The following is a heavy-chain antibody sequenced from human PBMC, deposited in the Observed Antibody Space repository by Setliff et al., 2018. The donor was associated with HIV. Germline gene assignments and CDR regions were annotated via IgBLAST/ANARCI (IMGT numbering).Heavy chain of an antibody. CDR2: ITQNAFRT. CDR1: GFNFDSDI. V-gene: IGHV3-23*01. J-gene: IGHJ6*02. D-gene: IGHD6-19*01. Sequence: PGGSLRLSCVGSGFNFDSDIMMWVRQAPGKGPEWVSAITQNAFRTSYADSVRGRFTISRHNSKNTLYLQMNSLRAEDTAVYYCAKDHSSGSYYYYGMDVWGQGTTVTVSS. CDR3: AKDHSSGSYYYYGMDV.